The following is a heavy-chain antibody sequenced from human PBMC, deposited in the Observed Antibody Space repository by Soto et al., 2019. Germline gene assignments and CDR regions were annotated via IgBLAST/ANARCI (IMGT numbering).Heavy chain of an antibody. D-gene: IGHD6-13*01. CDR3: ARRTLIAAVFDP. Sequence: EVQLLESGGGLVQPGGSLRLSCAASGFTFSTYAMSWVRQAPGKGLEWVSTISASGTGTYYADSLKGRFTISRDNSKNMVYLQLNSLRAEDTAVYYCARRTLIAAVFDPWGQGTLVTVSS. V-gene: IGHV3-23*01. CDR2: ISASGTGT. CDR1: GFTFSTYA. J-gene: IGHJ5*02.